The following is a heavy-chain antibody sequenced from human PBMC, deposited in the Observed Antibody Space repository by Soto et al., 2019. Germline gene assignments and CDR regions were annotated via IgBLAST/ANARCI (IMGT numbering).Heavy chain of an antibody. CDR1: GYTFHNYA. Sequence: AGVTVSCKVSGYTFHNYAISCVRQAPGQGLEWMGWISAYNGNTNYAQKLQGRVTMTTDTSTSSASMELRSLRSDYTALYYCAEAWLGDFVYDLDYWGQGTLVTVSS. D-gene: IGHD3-10*01. CDR3: AEAWLGDFVYDLDY. J-gene: IGHJ4*02. CDR2: ISAYNGNT. V-gene: IGHV1-18*04.